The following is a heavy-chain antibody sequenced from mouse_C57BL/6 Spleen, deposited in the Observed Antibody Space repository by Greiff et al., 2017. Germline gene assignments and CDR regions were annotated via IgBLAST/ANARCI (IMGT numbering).Heavy chain of an antibody. CDR1: GFNIKDDY. V-gene: IGHV14-4*01. CDR2: IDPENGDT. Sequence: EVKLKQSGAELVRPGASVKLSCTASGFNIKDDYMHWVKQRPEQGLEWIGWIDPENGDTEYASKFQGKATITADTSSNTAYLQLSSLTSEDTAVYYCTTRDYFDYWGQGTTLTVSS. J-gene: IGHJ2*01. CDR3: TTRDYFDY.